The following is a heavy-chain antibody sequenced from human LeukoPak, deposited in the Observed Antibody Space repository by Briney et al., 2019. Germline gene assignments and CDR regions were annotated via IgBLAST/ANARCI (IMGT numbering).Heavy chain of an antibody. D-gene: IGHD5-12*01. CDR3: ARVVATMYYFDY. V-gene: IGHV1-18*04. Sequence: EASVKVSCKASGYTFTGYYMHWVRQAPGQGLEWMGWISAYNGNTNYAQKLQGRVTMTTDTSTSTAYMELRSLRSDDTAVYYCARVVATMYYFDYWGQGTLVTVSS. CDR1: GYTFTGYY. J-gene: IGHJ4*02. CDR2: ISAYNGNT.